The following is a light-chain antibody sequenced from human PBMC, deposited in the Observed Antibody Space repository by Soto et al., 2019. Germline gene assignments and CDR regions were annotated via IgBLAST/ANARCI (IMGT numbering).Light chain of an antibody. CDR1: SSNIGAGFD. Sequence: QSVLTQPPSVSGAPGQRVTISCTGSSSNIGAGFDVHWYHQIAGTAPKLLIYGNSNRPSGVPDRFSGSKSGTSASLAINGLQAEDEADYYCSSYTSSSTLVFGGGTKLTVL. J-gene: IGLJ2*01. CDR3: SSYTSSSTLV. V-gene: IGLV1-40*01. CDR2: GNS.